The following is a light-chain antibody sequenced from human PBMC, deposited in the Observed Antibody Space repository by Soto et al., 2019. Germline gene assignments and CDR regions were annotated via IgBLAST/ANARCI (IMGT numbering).Light chain of an antibody. CDR3: QQRKSYPIT. J-gene: IGKJ5*01. Sequence: DIQLTQSPSFLSASVGDRVTITCRASQDINTYLAWYQQKPGKAPKLLIFAASTLQNGVPSRFSGSGSGTEFTVTITSLQPEDFATYYCQQRKSYPITFGQGTRLENK. V-gene: IGKV1-9*01. CDR1: QDINTY. CDR2: AAS.